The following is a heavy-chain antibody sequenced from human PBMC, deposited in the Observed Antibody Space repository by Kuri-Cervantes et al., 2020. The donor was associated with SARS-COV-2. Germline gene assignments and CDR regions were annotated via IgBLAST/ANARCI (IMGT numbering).Heavy chain of an antibody. CDR1: GGTFSSYA. CDR3: AREGDYCSRTSCYLYYYYYGMDV. J-gene: IGHJ6*02. D-gene: IGHD2-2*01. Sequence: SVKVSCKASGGTFSSYAISWVRQAPGQGLEWMGGIIPIFGIANYAQKFQGRVTITADKSTSTAYMELSSLRSEDTAVYYCAREGDYCSRTSCYLYYYYYGMDVWGQGTTVTVSS. CDR2: IIPIFGIA. V-gene: IGHV1-69*10.